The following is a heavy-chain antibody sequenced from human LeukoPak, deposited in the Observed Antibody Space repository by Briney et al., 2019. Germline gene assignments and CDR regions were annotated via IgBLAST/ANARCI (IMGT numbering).Heavy chain of an antibody. D-gene: IGHD1-26*01. CDR2: ISGSGGST. CDR1: GFTFSSYA. V-gene: IGHV3-23*01. Sequence: GGSLRLSCAASGFTFSSYAMSWVRQAPGKGLEWVSAISGSGGSTYYADSVKGRFTISRDNPKNTLYLQMNSLRAEDTAVYYCAKDRGSGSYLDYWGQGTLVTVSS. J-gene: IGHJ4*02. CDR3: AKDRGSGSYLDY.